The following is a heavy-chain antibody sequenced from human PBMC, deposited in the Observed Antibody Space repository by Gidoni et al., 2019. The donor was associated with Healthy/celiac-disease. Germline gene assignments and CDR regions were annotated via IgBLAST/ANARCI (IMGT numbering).Heavy chain of an antibody. J-gene: IGHJ4*02. CDR3: ARGDGDYAARLAY. D-gene: IGHD4-17*01. Sequence: QVQLPESGPGLVKPSATLSLTCTVSGGSISSYYWSWIRQPPGKGLEWIGYIYYSGSTNYNPSLKSRVTISGDTSKNQCSLKLSSVTAADTAVYYCARGDGDYAARLAYWGQGTLVTVSS. CDR2: IYYSGST. CDR1: GGSISSYY. V-gene: IGHV4-59*01.